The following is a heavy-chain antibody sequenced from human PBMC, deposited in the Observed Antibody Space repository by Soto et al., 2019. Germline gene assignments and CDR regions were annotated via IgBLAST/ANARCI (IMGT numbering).Heavy chain of an antibody. CDR1: GGSISSYY. D-gene: IGHD3-10*01. Sequence: ASETLSLTCTVSGGSISSYYWSWIRQPPGKGLEWIGYIYYSGSTNYNPSLKSRVTISVDTSKNQFSLKLSSVTAADTAVYYCARGGITMVRGVMRWFDPWGQGTLVTVSS. V-gene: IGHV4-59*01. CDR2: IYYSGST. J-gene: IGHJ5*02. CDR3: ARGGITMVRGVMRWFDP.